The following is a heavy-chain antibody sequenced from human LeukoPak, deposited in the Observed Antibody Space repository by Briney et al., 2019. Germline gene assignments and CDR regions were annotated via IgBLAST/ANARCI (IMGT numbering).Heavy chain of an antibody. D-gene: IGHD3-10*01. J-gene: IGHJ3*02. V-gene: IGHV3-23*01. Sequence: PGGSLRLSCAASGFTFTSYAMTWVRQAPGKGLEWVSRISGSGGSTYADSVKGRFTISRDNAKNSLYLQMNSLRDEDTAVYYCARDGMVRGVIIWDAFDIWGQGTMVTVSS. CDR2: ISGSGGST. CDR3: ARDGMVRGVIIWDAFDI. CDR1: GFTFTSYA.